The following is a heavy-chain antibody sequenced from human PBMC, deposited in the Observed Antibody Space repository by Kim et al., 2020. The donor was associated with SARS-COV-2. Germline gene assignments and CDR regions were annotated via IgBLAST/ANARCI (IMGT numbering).Heavy chain of an antibody. CDR2: ISYDGSNK. CDR1: GFTFSSYG. Sequence: GGSLRLSCAASGFTFSSYGMHWVRQAPGKGLEWVAVISYDGSNKYYADSVKGRFTISRDNSKNTLYLQMNSLRAEDTAVYYCAKGPWFDPWGQGTLVTVSS. J-gene: IGHJ5*02. V-gene: IGHV3-30*18. CDR3: AKGPWFDP.